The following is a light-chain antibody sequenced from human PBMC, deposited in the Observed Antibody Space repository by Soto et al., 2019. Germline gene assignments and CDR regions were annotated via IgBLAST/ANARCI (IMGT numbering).Light chain of an antibody. CDR3: HQYGSSPYT. V-gene: IGKV3-20*01. CDR1: QSVSSSY. CDR2: GAS. J-gene: IGKJ2*01. Sequence: EIVLTQSPGTLSLSPGEGATLSCRASQSVSSSYLAWYQQKPGQAPRLLIYGASSRATGIPDRFSGSGSGTDFTLTISRLDPEDFAVYYCHQYGSSPYTFGQGTKLEI.